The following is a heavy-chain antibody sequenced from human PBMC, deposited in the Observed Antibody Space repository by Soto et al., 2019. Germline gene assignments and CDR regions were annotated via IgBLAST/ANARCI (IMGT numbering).Heavy chain of an antibody. J-gene: IGHJ4*02. D-gene: IGHD3-3*01. CDR2: IWNNGDNE. V-gene: IGHV3-33*01. CDR3: AREISYDFWSGYTNFFEN. Sequence: QVQLVESGGGVVQPGRYLSLSCAASGYNLGVYGIHCVRQPPGKGPEWVAFIWNNGDNELYPDSVKGRFTISRAKSKSPVYVQMNSLRVDDTAVYYCAREISYDFWSGYTNFFENWGQGTLVTVSS. CDR1: GYNLGVYG.